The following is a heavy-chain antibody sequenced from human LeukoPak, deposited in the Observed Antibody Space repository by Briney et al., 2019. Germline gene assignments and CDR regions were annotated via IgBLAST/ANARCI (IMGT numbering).Heavy chain of an antibody. V-gene: IGHV1-2*02. Sequence: ASVKVSCKASGYTFTGYYMHWVRQAPGQGLEWMGWINPNSGGTNYAQKFQGRVTMTRDTSTSTAYMELSRLRSDDTAVYYCARVLIPGLYSSGWRGQGTLVTVSS. CDR2: INPNSGGT. CDR1: GYTFTGYY. J-gene: IGHJ4*02. D-gene: IGHD6-19*01. CDR3: ARVLIPGLYSSGW.